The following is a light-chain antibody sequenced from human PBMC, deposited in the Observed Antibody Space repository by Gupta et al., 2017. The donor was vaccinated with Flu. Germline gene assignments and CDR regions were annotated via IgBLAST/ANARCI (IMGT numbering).Light chain of an antibody. CDR1: QSVGKS. Sequence: ERAPLSCRASQSVGKSLAWYQQKPGQAPRLIISDASYRATGIPARFSGSGSGTDFTLTISSLEPEDFATYYCQQRANWPPLTFGGGTKVEI. V-gene: IGKV3-11*01. CDR2: DAS. CDR3: QQRANWPPLT. J-gene: IGKJ4*01.